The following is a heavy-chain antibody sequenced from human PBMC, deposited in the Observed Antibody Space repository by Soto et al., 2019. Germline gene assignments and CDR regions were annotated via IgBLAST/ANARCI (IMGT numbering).Heavy chain of an antibody. CDR3: EIHSSFDY. CDR2: ISYDGRNK. V-gene: IGHV3-30*03. CDR1: GFTFSSYG. Sequence: QVQLVESGGGVVQPGRSLRLSCAASGFTFSSYGMHWVRQAPGKGLEWVAGISYDGRNKYYADSVKGRFTISRDNSKNTLYLQMNRLRAEDTAVYYCEIHSSFDYWGQGTLVTVSS. D-gene: IGHD2-21*01. J-gene: IGHJ4*02.